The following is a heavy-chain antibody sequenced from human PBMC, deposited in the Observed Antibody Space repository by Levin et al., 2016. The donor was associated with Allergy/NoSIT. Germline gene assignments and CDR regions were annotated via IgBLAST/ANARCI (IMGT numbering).Heavy chain of an antibody. J-gene: IGHJ4*02. CDR3: ARDGITMVRGVIQY. CDR2: ISYDGSNK. Sequence: VRQAPGKGLEWVAVISYDGSNKYYADSVKGRFTISRDNSKNTLYLQMNSLRAEDTAVYYCARDGITMVRGVIQYWGQGTLVTVSS. V-gene: IGHV3-30-3*01. D-gene: IGHD3-10*01.